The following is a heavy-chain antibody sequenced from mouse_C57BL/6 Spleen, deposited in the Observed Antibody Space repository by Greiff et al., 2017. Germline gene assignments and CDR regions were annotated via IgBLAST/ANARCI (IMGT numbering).Heavy chain of an antibody. V-gene: IGHV1-69*01. CDR3: GSQSTMITFDY. D-gene: IGHD2-4*01. J-gene: IGHJ2*01. Sequence: QVQLQQPGAELVMPGASVKLSCKASGYTFTSYWMHWVKQRPGQGLEWIGGIDPSGGYTNYNQKFKSKSTLTVDKPSSTAYLQLSSLTSEDSAVEYGGSQSTMITFDYWGQGTTLTVSS. CDR2: IDPSGGYT. CDR1: GYTFTSYW.